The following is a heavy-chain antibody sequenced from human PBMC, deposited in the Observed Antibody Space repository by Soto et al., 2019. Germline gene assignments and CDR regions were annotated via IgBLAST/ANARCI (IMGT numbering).Heavy chain of an antibody. CDR2: MYHSGST. V-gene: IGHV4-30-2*01. D-gene: IGHD4-4*01. CDR1: GGSISSGGYS. Sequence: PSETLSLTCAVSGGSISSGGYSWSWIRQPPGKGLEWIGYMYHSGSTYYNPSLKSRVTISIDRSKNQFSLKLSSVTAADTAVYYCARATDYWGQGTLVTVSS. CDR3: ARATDY. J-gene: IGHJ4*02.